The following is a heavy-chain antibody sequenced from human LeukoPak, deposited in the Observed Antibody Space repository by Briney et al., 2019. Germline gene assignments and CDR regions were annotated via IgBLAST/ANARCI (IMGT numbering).Heavy chain of an antibody. V-gene: IGHV3-21*01. J-gene: IGHJ4*02. Sequence: GGSLRLSCAASGFTFSSYAMNWVRQAPGKGLEWVSSISSSSSYIYYADSVKGRFTISRDNAKNSLYLQMNSLRAEDTAVYYCAREMATIDHFDYRGQGTLVTVSS. CDR1: GFTFSSYA. CDR2: ISSSSSYI. D-gene: IGHD5-12*01. CDR3: AREMATIDHFDY.